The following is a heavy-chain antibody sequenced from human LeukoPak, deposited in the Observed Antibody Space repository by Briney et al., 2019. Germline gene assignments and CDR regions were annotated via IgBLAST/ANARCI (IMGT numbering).Heavy chain of an antibody. D-gene: IGHD5-24*01. CDR3: ATTRRDGYNYYFDY. CDR1: GFTFSTYW. J-gene: IGHJ4*02. CDR2: INSDGSST. V-gene: IGHV3-74*01. Sequence: GGPLRLSCAASGFTFSTYWMHWVRQAPGKGLVWVSRINSDGSSTSYADSVKGRFTISRDNAKNTLYLQMNSLRAEDTAVYYCATTRRDGYNYYFDYWGQGTLLTVSS.